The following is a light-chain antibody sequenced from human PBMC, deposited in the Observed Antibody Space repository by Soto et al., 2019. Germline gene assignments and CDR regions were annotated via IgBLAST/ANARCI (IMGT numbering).Light chain of an antibody. Sequence: EIVMTQSPATLSVSPGERATLSCRVSQSVSSNLAWYQQKPGQAPRLLIYGASTRATGIPARFSGSGSGTEYTLTISSLQSEDFAVYYCQQYDNWWTFGQGTKVEIK. CDR3: QQYDNWWT. J-gene: IGKJ1*01. CDR2: GAS. CDR1: QSVSSN. V-gene: IGKV3-15*01.